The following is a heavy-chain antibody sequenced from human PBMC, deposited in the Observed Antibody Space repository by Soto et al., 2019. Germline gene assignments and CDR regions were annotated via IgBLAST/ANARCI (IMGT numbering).Heavy chain of an antibody. V-gene: IGHV2-5*01. D-gene: IGHD5-12*01. CDR2: IYWNDDA. CDR1: GFSLSTHEVG. J-gene: IGHJ4*02. Sequence: SGPTLVNPTQTLTLTCSFSGFSLSTHEVGVVWIRQPPGKALEWLALIYWNDDARYSPSLKNRLTITKDTSKNQVVLTMTNMDPVDTVTYYCVHDGKLGYTGYDRFDYWGQGILVTVSS. CDR3: VHDGKLGYTGYDRFDY.